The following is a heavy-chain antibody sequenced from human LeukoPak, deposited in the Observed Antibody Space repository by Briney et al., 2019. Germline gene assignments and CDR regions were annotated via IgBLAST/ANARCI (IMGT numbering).Heavy chain of an antibody. V-gene: IGHV3-7*01. Sequence: PGGSLRLSCAASGFTFDYYSMSWVRQAPGKGLEWVANIQHDGSEIHYVDSVKGRFTISRDNAKNSLYLQMSSLRADDTAVYFCARVGTTSWYSWGPGTLVTVSS. CDR2: IQHDGSEI. CDR3: ARVGTTSWYS. D-gene: IGHD1-14*01. J-gene: IGHJ4*02. CDR1: GFTFDYYS.